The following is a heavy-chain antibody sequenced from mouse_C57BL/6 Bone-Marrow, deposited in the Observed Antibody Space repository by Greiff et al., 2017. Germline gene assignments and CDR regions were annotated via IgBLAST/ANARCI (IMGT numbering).Heavy chain of an antibody. Sequence: EVQLMESGGGLVKPGGSLKLSCAASGFTFSSYAMSWVRQSPEKRLEWVATISDGGSYTYYTDNVKGRFTISRDNARNNLYLHMSHLKSEDTAMYYCATDHYGSSKYYFDYWGQGTPLTVSA. CDR1: GFTFSSYA. CDR2: ISDGGSYT. V-gene: IGHV5-4*01. J-gene: IGHJ2*01. D-gene: IGHD1-1*01. CDR3: ATDHYGSSKYYFDY.